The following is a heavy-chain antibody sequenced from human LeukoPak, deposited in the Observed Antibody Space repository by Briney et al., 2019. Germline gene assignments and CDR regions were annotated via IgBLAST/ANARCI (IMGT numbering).Heavy chain of an antibody. CDR3: ARDSSGYYLDY. CDR2: ISYDGSNK. J-gene: IGHJ4*02. D-gene: IGHD3-22*01. V-gene: IGHV3-30-3*01. Sequence: PGRSLRLSCAASGFSFSSHAMHWVRQAPGKGLEWVAVISYDGSNKYYADSVKGRFTISRDNSKNTLYLQMNSLRAEDTAVYYCARDSSGYYLDYWGQGTLVTVSS. CDR1: GFSFSSHA.